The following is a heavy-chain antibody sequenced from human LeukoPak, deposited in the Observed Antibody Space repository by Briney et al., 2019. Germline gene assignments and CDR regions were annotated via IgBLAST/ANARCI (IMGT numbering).Heavy chain of an antibody. V-gene: IGHV3-30-3*01. J-gene: IGHJ4*02. CDR1: GFTFSSYA. CDR2: ISYDGSNK. CDR3: ARDLPSDYFDY. D-gene: IGHD3-3*01. Sequence: GRSLRLSCAASGFTFSSYAMHWVRQAPGKGLEWVAVISYDGSNKYYADSLKGRFTISRDNSKNTLYLQMNSLRAEDTAVYYCARDLPSDYFDYWGQGTLVTVSS.